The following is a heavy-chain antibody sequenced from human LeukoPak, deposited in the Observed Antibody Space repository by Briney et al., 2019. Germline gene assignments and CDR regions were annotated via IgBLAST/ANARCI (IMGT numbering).Heavy chain of an antibody. CDR2: INHSGST. J-gene: IGHJ4*02. V-gene: IGHV4-34*01. CDR1: GGSFSGYY. Sequence: SETQSLTCAVNGGSFSGYYWSWIRQPPGKGLEWIGEINHSGSTNYNPSLKSRVTISVDTSKNQFSLKLSSVTAADTAVYYCASCVDPQGFDYWGQGTLVTVSS. CDR3: ASCVDPQGFDY.